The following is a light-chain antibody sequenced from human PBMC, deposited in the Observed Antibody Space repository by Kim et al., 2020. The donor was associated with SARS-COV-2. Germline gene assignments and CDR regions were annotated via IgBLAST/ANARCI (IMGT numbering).Light chain of an antibody. CDR1: KLGDKY. CDR3: QAWDSSTWV. CDR2: RDN. Sequence: SYELTQPPSVSVSPGQTASITCSGDKLGDKYACWYQQKPGQSTVLVIYRDNQRPSGIPERFTGSNSGNTATLTIRGTQAMEEADYYCQAWDSSTWVFGGG. V-gene: IGLV3-1*01. J-gene: IGLJ3*02.